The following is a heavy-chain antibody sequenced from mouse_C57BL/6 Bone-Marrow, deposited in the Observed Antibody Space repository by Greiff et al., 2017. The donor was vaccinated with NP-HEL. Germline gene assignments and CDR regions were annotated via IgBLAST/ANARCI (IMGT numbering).Heavy chain of an antibody. V-gene: IGHV1-81*01. CDR1: GYTFTSYG. CDR3: ARTPFYYGSSYAMDY. Sequence: QVQLQQSGAELARPGASVKLSCKASGYTFTSYGISWVKQRTGQGLEWIGEIYPRSGNTYYNEKFKGKATLTADKSSSTAYMELRSLTSEDSAVYFCARTPFYYGSSYAMDYWGQGTSVTVSS. CDR2: IYPRSGNT. D-gene: IGHD1-1*01. J-gene: IGHJ4*01.